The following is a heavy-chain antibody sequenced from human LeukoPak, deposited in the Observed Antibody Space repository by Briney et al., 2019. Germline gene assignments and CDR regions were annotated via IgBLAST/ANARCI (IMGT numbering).Heavy chain of an antibody. Sequence: GRFTISRDNAKNLLYLQMNTLRAEDTAMYYCAKDAQPRSRWFDPWGQGTLVTVSS. V-gene: IGHV3-11*05. CDR3: AKDAQPRSRWFDP. J-gene: IGHJ5*02. D-gene: IGHD3-16*01.